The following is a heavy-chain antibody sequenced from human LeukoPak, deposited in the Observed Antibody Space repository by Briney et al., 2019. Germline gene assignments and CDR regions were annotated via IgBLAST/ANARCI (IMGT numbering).Heavy chain of an antibody. CDR3: AGRGRYSSGWYAY. V-gene: IGHV4-39*07. J-gene: IGHJ4*02. D-gene: IGHD6-19*01. CDR2: IDYSGSA. CDR1: GGSISTTIYY. Sequence: PSETLSLTCTVSGGSISTTIYYWGWIRQPPGKGLEWIASIDYSGSAYYNPSLRSRVTISVDTSKNLFSLRLSSVTAADTAVYYCAGRGRYSSGWYAYWGQGTLVTVSS.